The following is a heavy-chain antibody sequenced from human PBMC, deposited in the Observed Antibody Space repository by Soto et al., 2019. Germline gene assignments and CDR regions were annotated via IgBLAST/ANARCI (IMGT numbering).Heavy chain of an antibody. Sequence: QVQLVESGGGVVQPGRSLRLSCAASGFTFSSYGMHWVRQAPGKGLEWVAVISYDGSNKYYADSVKGRFTISRDNSKNTLYLQMNSLRAEDTAVYYCAKGKSTTVSDWYFDLWGRGTLVTVSS. D-gene: IGHD4-17*01. CDR2: ISYDGSNK. V-gene: IGHV3-30*18. J-gene: IGHJ2*01. CDR1: GFTFSSYG. CDR3: AKGKSTTVSDWYFDL.